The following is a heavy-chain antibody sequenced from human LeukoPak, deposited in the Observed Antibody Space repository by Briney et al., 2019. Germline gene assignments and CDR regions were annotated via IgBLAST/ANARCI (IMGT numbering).Heavy chain of an antibody. CDR1: GGSISSSY. CDR2: IYYSGST. D-gene: IGHD6-19*01. CDR3: ATWGIAVAGTFDY. Sequence: PSETLSLTCTVSGGSISSSYWSWIRQPPGKGLEWIGYIYYSGSTNYNPSFKSRVAISVDTSNNQFSLKLSSVTAADTAVYYCATWGIAVAGTFDYWGQGTLVTVSS. J-gene: IGHJ4*02. V-gene: IGHV4-59*08.